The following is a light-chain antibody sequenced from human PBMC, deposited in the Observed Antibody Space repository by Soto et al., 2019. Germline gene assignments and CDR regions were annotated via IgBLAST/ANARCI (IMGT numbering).Light chain of an antibody. J-gene: IGLJ2*01. CDR2: EVT. CDR1: SSDVGGYNY. V-gene: IGLV2-8*01. Sequence: QSVLTQPPSASGSPGQSVTISCTGTSSDVGGYNYVSWYQQYPGKAPKLMIYEVTKRPSGVPDRFSGSKSGNTASLTVSGLQAEDEADYYCSSYAGSNNFFGGGTKLTVL. CDR3: SSYAGSNNF.